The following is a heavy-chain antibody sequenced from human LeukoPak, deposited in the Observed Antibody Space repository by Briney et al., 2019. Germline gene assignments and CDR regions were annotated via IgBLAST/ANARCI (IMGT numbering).Heavy chain of an antibody. CDR2: INHSGST. V-gene: IGHV4-34*01. Sequence: SETLSLTCAVYGGSFSGYYWSWIRQPPGKGLEWIGEINHSGSTNYNPSLKSRVTISVDTSKNQFSLKLSSVTAADTAVCYCASIVVVPAATGGYNWFDPWGQGTLVTVPS. J-gene: IGHJ5*02. CDR1: GGSFSGYY. D-gene: IGHD2-2*01. CDR3: ASIVVVPAATGGYNWFDP.